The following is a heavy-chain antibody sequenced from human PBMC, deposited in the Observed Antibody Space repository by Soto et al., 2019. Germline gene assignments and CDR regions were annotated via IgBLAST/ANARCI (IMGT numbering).Heavy chain of an antibody. CDR2: INHSGST. J-gene: IGHJ5*02. CDR3: ARGTHGRYIVVVPAAMRGNWFDP. CDR1: GGSFSGYY. Sequence: PSETLSLTCAVYGGSFSGYYWSWIRQPPGKGLEWIGEINHSGSTNYNPSLKSRVTISVDTSKNQFSLKLSSVTAADTAVYYCARGTHGRYIVVVPAAMRGNWFDPWGQGTLVTVSS. D-gene: IGHD2-2*01. V-gene: IGHV4-34*01.